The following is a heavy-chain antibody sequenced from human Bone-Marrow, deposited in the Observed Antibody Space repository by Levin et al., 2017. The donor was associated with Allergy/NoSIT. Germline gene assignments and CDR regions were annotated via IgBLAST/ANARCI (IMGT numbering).Heavy chain of an antibody. Sequence: ASVKVSCKASGYTFAAYQMHWVRQAPGQGLEWMGRINPNSGGTKYAQSFQGRVTLTRDSSISTAYMELSSLRSEDTAVYYCARGFLQYLVGYSYYYMDVWGKGTTVTVSS. J-gene: IGHJ6*03. V-gene: IGHV1-2*06. CDR3: ARGFLQYLVGYSYYYMDV. D-gene: IGHD3-3*01. CDR2: INPNSGGT. CDR1: GYTFAAYQ.